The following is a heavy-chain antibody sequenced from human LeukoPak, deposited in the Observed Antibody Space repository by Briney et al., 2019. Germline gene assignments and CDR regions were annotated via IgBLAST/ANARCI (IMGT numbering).Heavy chain of an antibody. J-gene: IGHJ4*02. CDR1: GGSTSSSSYY. CDR3: ARDQDSSGYSAYFDY. CDR2: IYYSGST. V-gene: IGHV4-39*07. D-gene: IGHD3-22*01. Sequence: SETLSLTCTVSGGSTSSSSYYWGWIRQPPGKGLEWIGSIYYSGSTYYNPSLKSRVTISVDTSKNQFSLKLSSVTAADTAVYYCARDQDSSGYSAYFDYWGQGTLVTVSS.